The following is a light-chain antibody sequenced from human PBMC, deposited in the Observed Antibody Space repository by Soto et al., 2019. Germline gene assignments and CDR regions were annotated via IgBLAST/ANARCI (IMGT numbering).Light chain of an antibody. J-gene: IGKJ4*01. CDR2: WAS. Sequence: DIVMTQSPDSLTLSLGERTTINCKSSQSVLYSSNKKNYLAWYQQKPGHPPNLLXYWASTRESGVPDRFSGSGSGTDFTLTISSLQAEDVAVYYCQQHKDWPPLTFGGGTKVDIK. V-gene: IGKV4-1*01. CDR3: QQHKDWPPLT. CDR1: QSVLYSSNKKNY.